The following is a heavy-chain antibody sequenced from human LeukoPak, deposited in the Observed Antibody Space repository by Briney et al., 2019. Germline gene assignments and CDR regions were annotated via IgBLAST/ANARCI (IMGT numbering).Heavy chain of an antibody. D-gene: IGHD2-2*02. Sequence: GSLRLSCAASGFTFSNYGMHWVRQAPGKGLEWVAVISYDGSYKYYTDSVKGRFTISRDNSKNTLYLQMNSLRAEDTAVYYCAKDRRIYCSSTSCYNMDVWGQGTTVTVSS. CDR2: ISYDGSYK. J-gene: IGHJ6*02. V-gene: IGHV3-30*18. CDR3: AKDRRIYCSSTSCYNMDV. CDR1: GFTFSNYG.